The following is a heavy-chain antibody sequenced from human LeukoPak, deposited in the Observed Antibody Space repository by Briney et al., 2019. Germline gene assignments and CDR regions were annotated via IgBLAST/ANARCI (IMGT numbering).Heavy chain of an antibody. CDR1: GFTFSSYA. CDR3: AKGITSPLYYYYMDV. Sequence: PGGSLRLSCAASGFTFSSYAMSRVRQAPGKGLEWVSAISGSGGSTYYADSVKGRFTISRDNSKNTLYLQMNSLRAEDTAVYYCAKGITSPLYYYYMDVWGKGTTVTVSS. J-gene: IGHJ6*03. D-gene: IGHD2-2*01. CDR2: ISGSGGST. V-gene: IGHV3-23*01.